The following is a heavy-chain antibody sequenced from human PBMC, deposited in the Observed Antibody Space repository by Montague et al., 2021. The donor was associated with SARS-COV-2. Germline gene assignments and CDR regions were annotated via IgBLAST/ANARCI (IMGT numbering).Heavy chain of an antibody. V-gene: IGHV3-21*01. Sequence: SLRLSFAASGFTFRSYTMNWVRQAPGKGLEWVSCISSSSSYIYYADSVKGRFTIFRDNAKNSLFLQMNSLRAEDTAVYYCARDGWAYYYDSSGYEGNFDIWGQGTMVTVSS. CDR2: ISSSSSYI. J-gene: IGHJ3*02. CDR3: ARDGWAYYYDSSGYEGNFDI. CDR1: GFTFRSYT. D-gene: IGHD3-22*01.